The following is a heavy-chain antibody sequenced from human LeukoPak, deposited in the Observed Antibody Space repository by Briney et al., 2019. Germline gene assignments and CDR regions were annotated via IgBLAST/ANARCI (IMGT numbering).Heavy chain of an antibody. CDR3: ARDLEMATISTVDDY. D-gene: IGHD5-24*01. J-gene: IGHJ4*02. CDR2: INPSGGST. Sequence: ASVKVSCKASGYTFTSYYMHWVRQAPGQGLGWMGIINPSGGSTSYAQKFQGRVTMTRDTSTSTVYMELSSLRSEDTAVYYCARDLEMATISTVDDYWGQGTLVTVSS. V-gene: IGHV1-46*01. CDR1: GYTFTSYY.